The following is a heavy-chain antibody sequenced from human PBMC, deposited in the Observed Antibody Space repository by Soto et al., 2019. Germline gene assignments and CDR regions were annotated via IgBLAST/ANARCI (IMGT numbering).Heavy chain of an antibody. D-gene: IGHD1-26*01. CDR1: GFRFRQYA. J-gene: IGHJ4*02. Sequence: GFRFRQYAMSWVRQAPGKGLEWVSTISASGTDTYYEDSVQGRFIISRDNSKDTRFLQMNSLILENTAMYFCAKGGASYYGLFGSWGQGTLVTVSS. CDR2: ISASGTDT. V-gene: IGHV3-23*01. CDR3: AKGGASYYGLFGS.